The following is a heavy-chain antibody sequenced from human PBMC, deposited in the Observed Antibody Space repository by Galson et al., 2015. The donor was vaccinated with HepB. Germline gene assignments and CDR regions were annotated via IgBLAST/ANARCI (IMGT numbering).Heavy chain of an antibody. CDR1: GGSISSYY. CDR3: ARHYSYGDYVEI. V-gene: IGHV4-59*01. J-gene: IGHJ3*02. Sequence: SETLSLTCTVSGGSISSYYWTWIRQPPGKGLEWIGYIYYSGSTEYNPSLKSRVTISVDTSKNQFSLRLGSVTAADTAVYYCARHYSYGDYVEIWGQGTMVTVSS. D-gene: IGHD4-17*01. CDR2: IYYSGST.